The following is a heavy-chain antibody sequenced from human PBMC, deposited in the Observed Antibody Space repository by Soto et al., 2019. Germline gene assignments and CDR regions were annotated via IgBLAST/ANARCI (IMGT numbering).Heavy chain of an antibody. CDR1: GFTFSSYG. CDR2: ISYDGSYK. D-gene: IGHD3-16*01. CDR3: AKWNGGFDY. Sequence: QMQLVESGGGVVQPGRSLRLSCAASGFTFSSYGMHWVRQAPGKGLEWVAVISYDGSYKYYADSVKGRFTISRDNSKNTLYLQMNSLRAEDTAVYYCAKWNGGFDYWGQGTLVTVSS. J-gene: IGHJ4*02. V-gene: IGHV3-30*18.